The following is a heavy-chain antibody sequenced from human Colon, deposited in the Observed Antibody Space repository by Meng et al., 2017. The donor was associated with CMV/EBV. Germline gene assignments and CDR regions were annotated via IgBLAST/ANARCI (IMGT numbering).Heavy chain of an antibody. CDR3: ARAGARGVPVDL. CDR1: GDSIKNYY. Sequence: QVQPQEWGPRLVKPSETLSLTCTVSGDSIKNYYWTWLRQPAGKGLEWLGRIHYSGGTDDNPSLKSRVTLSIDTSKNQLSLKIYSVTAADTAVYYCARAGARGVPVDLWGQGTLVTVSS. V-gene: IGHV4-4*07. D-gene: IGHD3-10*01. J-gene: IGHJ4*02. CDR2: IHYSGGT.